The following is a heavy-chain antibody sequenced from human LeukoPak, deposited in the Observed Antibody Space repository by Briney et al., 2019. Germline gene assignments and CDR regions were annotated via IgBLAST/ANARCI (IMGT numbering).Heavy chain of an antibody. V-gene: IGHV3-66*01. CDR2: IYSGGST. CDR1: GFTVSNNY. Sequence: GGSLRLSCAASGFTVSNNYMSWVRQAPRKGLEWVALIYSGGSTYYADFVKGRFTISRDNSKNTLYLQMSSLRAEDTAVYYCAGFSHKGVWGQGTTVTVSS. J-gene: IGHJ6*02. CDR3: AGFSHKGV.